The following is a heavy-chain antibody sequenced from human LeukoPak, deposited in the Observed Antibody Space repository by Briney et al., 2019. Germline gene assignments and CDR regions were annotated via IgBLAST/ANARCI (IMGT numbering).Heavy chain of an antibody. CDR1: GGSISSSSYY. CDR3: ARTSRGWLVDY. V-gene: IGHV4-39*01. D-gene: IGHD2-15*01. CDR2: IYYSGST. Sequence: SETLSLTCAVSGGSISSSSYYWGWIRQPPGKGLEWIGSIYYSGSTYYNPSLKSRVTISVDTSKNQFSLKLSSVTAADTAVYYCARTSRGWLVDYWGQGTLLTVSS. J-gene: IGHJ4*02.